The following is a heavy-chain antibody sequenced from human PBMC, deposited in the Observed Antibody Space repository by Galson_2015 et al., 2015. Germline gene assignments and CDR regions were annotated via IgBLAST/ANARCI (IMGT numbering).Heavy chain of an antibody. J-gene: IGHJ6*02. CDR1: GFTLGDYA. D-gene: IGHD2-2*02. Sequence: SLRLSCAPSGFTLGDYAMSWFRQAPGKGLEWVGFIRSKAYGGTTEYAASVKGRFTISRDDSKSIAYLQMNSLKTEDTAVYYCTRDTSYCSSTSCYKGGYYYGMDVWGQGTTVTVSS. CDR2: IRSKAYGGTT. CDR3: TRDTSYCSSTSCYKGGYYYGMDV. V-gene: IGHV3-49*03.